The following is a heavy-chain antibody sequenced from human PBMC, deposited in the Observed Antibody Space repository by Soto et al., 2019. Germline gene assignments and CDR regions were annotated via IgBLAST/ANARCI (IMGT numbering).Heavy chain of an antibody. D-gene: IGHD3-3*01. J-gene: IGHJ5*01. CDR1: GFSLSTSGAA. V-gene: IGHV2-5*02. Sequence: QITLKESGPTLVNPTQTLTLTCTFSGFSLSTSGAAVGWIRQPPGKALECLALVYWDDDKRYSPSIKNTVTITKYTSKNQIVLTLTNAEPVDTATYDGAHRPLVTFFCVVNQAEVWCDSWGQGTLVTVPS. CDR3: AHRPLVTFFCVVNQAEVWCDS. CDR2: VYWDDDK.